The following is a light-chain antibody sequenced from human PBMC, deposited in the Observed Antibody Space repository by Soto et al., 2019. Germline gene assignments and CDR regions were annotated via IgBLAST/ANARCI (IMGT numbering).Light chain of an antibody. CDR2: LAS. CDR1: QSLLYSNGYNY. CDR3: QQSYTTPFT. Sequence: DIVMTQSPLSLPVTPGEPASISCRSSQSLLYSNGYNYLDWYLQKPGQSPQLLISLASNRASGVPERFSGSGSGTDFTLTISSLQPEDFATYFCQQSYTTPFTFGPGTKVDIK. J-gene: IGKJ3*01. V-gene: IGKV2-28*01.